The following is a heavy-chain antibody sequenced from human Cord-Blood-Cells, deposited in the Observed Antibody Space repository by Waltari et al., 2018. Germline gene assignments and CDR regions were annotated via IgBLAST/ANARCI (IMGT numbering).Heavy chain of an antibody. V-gene: IGHV1-69*09. CDR2: IIPIIGIA. Sequence: QVQLVQSGAEVKKPGSSVKVSCKASGGTFSSYAISWVRQAPGQGLEWMGRIIPIIGIANYAQKFQGRVTITADKSTSTAYMELSSLRSEDTAVYYCARLVRGVITDAFDIWGQGTMVTVSS. CDR1: GGTFSSYA. J-gene: IGHJ3*02. CDR3: ARLVRGVITDAFDI. D-gene: IGHD3-10*01.